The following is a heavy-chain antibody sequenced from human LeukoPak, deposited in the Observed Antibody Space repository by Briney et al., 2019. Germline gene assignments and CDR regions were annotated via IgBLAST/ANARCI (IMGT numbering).Heavy chain of an antibody. Sequence: PGGSLRLSCAASGFTFSTYSMNWVRQAPGKGLEWVSFIRRKASGGTTEYAASVKGRFTISRDDSKSIVYLQIDNLETEDTAVYYCTRDCSGAGCYYYFDYWGQGTLVTVSS. J-gene: IGHJ4*02. CDR2: IRRKASGGTT. D-gene: IGHD2-15*01. CDR3: TRDCSGAGCYYYFDY. CDR1: GFTFSTYS. V-gene: IGHV3-49*04.